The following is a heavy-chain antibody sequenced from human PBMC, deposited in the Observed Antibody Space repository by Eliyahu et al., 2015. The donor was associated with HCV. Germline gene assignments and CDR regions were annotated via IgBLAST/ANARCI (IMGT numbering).Heavy chain of an antibody. Sequence: EVQLVESGGGLVQPGGSLXLSCAASGFTVSSNYMSWVRQAPGKGLEWVSVIYSGGSTYYADSVKGRFTISRDNSKNTLYLQMNSLRAEDTAVYYCARHYSGSQIDYWGQGTLVTVSS. V-gene: IGHV3-66*04. CDR3: ARHYSGSQIDY. CDR2: IYSGGST. D-gene: IGHD1-26*01. J-gene: IGHJ4*02. CDR1: GFTVSSNY.